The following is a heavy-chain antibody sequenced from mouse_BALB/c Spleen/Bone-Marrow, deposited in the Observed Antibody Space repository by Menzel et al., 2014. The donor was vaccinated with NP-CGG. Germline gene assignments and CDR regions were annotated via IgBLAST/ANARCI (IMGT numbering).Heavy chain of an antibody. J-gene: IGHJ2*01. CDR3: ASYVYGYYFDY. Sequence: EVKLMESGAELVKPGASVKLSCTASGFNIKDTYMHWVKQRPEQGLEWIGRIDPANGNTKYDPKFQGKATITADTSSNTAYLQLSSLTSEDTAVYYCASYVYGYYFDYWGPVHHSHSLL. CDR1: GFNIKDTY. CDR2: IDPANGNT. D-gene: IGHD2-2*01. V-gene: IGHV14-3*02.